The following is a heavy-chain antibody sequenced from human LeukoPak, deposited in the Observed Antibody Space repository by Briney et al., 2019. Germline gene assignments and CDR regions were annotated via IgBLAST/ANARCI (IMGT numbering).Heavy chain of an antibody. CDR3: ARDSGFGELLS. J-gene: IGHJ5*02. CDR1: GFTFSSYE. CDR2: ISSSGSTI. V-gene: IGHV3-48*03. D-gene: IGHD3-10*01. Sequence: GGSLRLSCAASGFTFSSYEMNWVRQDPGKGLEWVSYISSSGSTIYYADSVKGRFTISRDNAKNSLYLQMNSLRAEDTAVYYCARDSGFGELLSWGQGTLVTVSS.